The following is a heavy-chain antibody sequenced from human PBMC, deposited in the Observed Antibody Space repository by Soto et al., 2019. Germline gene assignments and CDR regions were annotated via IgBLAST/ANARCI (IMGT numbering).Heavy chain of an antibody. J-gene: IGHJ3*01. CDR3: GGPYGGAPNDPFDV. CDR1: GYSFTNYW. CDR2: IYPGDSHA. V-gene: IGHV5-51*01. Sequence: GESLKISCKGSGYSFTNYWIGWVRQMPGKGLEWMGIIYPGDSHAIYSPSFQGQVTMSADKSISTAYLQWSSLKASDTAMYYCGGPYGGAPNDPFDVGAQGKRVTVSS. D-gene: IGHD3-16*01.